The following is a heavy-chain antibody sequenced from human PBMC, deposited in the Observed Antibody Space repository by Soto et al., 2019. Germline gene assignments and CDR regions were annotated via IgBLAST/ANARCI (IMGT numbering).Heavy chain of an antibody. V-gene: IGHV3-23*01. CDR3: AKEDLNKYYDFWSGYYPFDY. CDR2: ISGSGGST. J-gene: IGHJ4*02. Sequence: GGSLRLSCAASGFTFSSYAMSWVRQAPGKGLEWVSAISGSGGSTYYADSVKGRFTISRDNSKNTLYLQMNSLRAEDTAVYYCAKEDLNKYYDFWSGYYPFDYWGQGTLVTVSS. CDR1: GFTFSSYA. D-gene: IGHD3-3*01.